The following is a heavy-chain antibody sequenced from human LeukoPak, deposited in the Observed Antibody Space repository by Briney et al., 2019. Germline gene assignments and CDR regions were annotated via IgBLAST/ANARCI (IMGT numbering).Heavy chain of an antibody. D-gene: IGHD1-26*01. CDR1: GGSISSGAYC. CDR3: ARGGGGSYVEYNWFDP. Sequence: PSQTLSLTCTVSGGSISSGAYCWSWIRQPPGKGLEWIGYICDTGSPFYTPSLKSRVTMSVDTSKNQFSLKLSSVTAADTAVYYCARGGGGSYVEYNWFDPWGQGTLVTVSS. CDR2: ICDTGSP. V-gene: IGHV4-30-2*01. J-gene: IGHJ5*02.